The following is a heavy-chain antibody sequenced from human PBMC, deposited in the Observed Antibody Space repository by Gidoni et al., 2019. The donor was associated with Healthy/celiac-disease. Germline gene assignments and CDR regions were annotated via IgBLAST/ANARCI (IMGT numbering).Heavy chain of an antibody. D-gene: IGHD3-22*01. Sequence: EVQLVESGGGLVKPGGSLRLSCAASGFPFSSYSMNWVRQAPGKGLEWVSSISSSSSYIYYADSVKGRFTISRDNAKNSLYLQMNSLRAEDTAVYYCARDIFYYDSSGYYHPFDYWGQGTLVTVSS. J-gene: IGHJ4*02. CDR2: ISSSSSYI. CDR1: GFPFSSYS. CDR3: ARDIFYYDSSGYYHPFDY. V-gene: IGHV3-21*01.